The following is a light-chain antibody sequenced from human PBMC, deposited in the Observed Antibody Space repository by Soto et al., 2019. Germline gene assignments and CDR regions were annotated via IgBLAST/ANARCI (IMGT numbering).Light chain of an antibody. CDR2: GAS. Sequence: EVVLTQSPATLSLSPGERATLSCRASENVRTFVDWYQQKPGQAPRLLIYGASNRATGIPPRFSGSGSGTDFTLTISNLEPDDFATYYCQQYSDSSGAFGQGTRVEIK. J-gene: IGKJ1*01. V-gene: IGKV3-11*01. CDR1: ENVRTF. CDR3: QQYSDSSGA.